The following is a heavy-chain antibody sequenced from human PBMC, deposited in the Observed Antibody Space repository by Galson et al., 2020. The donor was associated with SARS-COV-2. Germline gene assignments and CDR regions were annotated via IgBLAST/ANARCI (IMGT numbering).Heavy chain of an antibody. CDR1: GGSISSGGYY. V-gene: IGHV4-31*03. J-gene: IGHJ3*01. Sequence: ETSETLSLTCTVSGGSISSGGYYWSWIRQHPGKGLEWIGYIYYSGSTYHNPSLKSRVTISVDTSKNQFSLKLSSVTAADTAVYSCARVRTTMIVVVMTSDGFDFWGQGTMVTVSS. CDR2: IYYSGST. D-gene: IGHD3-22*01. CDR3: ARVRTTMIVVVMTSDGFDF.